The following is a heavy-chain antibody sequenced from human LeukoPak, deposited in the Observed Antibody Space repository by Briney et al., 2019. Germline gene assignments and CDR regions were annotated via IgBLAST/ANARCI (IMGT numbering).Heavy chain of an antibody. CDR2: ISYDGSNK. V-gene: IGHV3-30*04. D-gene: IGHD3-16*01. CDR1: GFTFSSYA. Sequence: PGGSLRLSCAASGFTFSSYAMHWVRQAPGKGLEWVAVISYDGSNKYYADSVKGRFTISRDNSKNTLYLQMNSLRAEDTAVYYCARDQRSYDYVMYYFDHWGQGTLVTVSS. CDR3: ARDQRSYDYVMYYFDH. J-gene: IGHJ4*02.